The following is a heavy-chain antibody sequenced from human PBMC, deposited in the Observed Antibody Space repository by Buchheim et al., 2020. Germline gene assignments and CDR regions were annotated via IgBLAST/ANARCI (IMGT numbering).Heavy chain of an antibody. CDR2: MNPNSGNT. V-gene: IGHV1-8*01. J-gene: IGHJ6*02. CDR3: ARIMWGSTSNHHYYYYGMDV. Sequence: QVQLVQSGAEVKKPGASVKVSCKASGYTFTSYDINWVRHATGPGLEWMGWMNPNSGNTGYAQKFQGRVTMTTDTSTSTAYMELRSLRSDDTAVYYCARIMWGSTSNHHYYYYGMDVWGQGTT. D-gene: IGHD2-2*01. CDR1: GYTFTSYD.